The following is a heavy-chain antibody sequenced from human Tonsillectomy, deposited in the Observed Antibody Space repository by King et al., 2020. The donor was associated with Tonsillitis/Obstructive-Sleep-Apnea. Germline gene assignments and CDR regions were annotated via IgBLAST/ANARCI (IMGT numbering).Heavy chain of an antibody. Sequence: VQLVESGGGLVQPGGSLRLSCAASGFTFSSYEMNWVRQAPGKGLEWVSYISSSGSTIYYADSVKGRFTISRDNAKNSLYLQMNSLRAEDTAVYDCARVGNGYSNYGMTYYFDYWGQGPLVTVSS. J-gene: IGHJ4*02. CDR2: ISSSGSTI. CDR1: GFTFSSYE. V-gene: IGHV3-48*03. CDR3: ARVGNGYSNYGMTYYFDY. D-gene: IGHD4-11*01.